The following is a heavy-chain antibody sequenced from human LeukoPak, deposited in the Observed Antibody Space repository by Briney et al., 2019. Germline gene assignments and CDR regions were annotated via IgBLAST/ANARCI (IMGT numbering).Heavy chain of an antibody. J-gene: IGHJ5*02. V-gene: IGHV4-59*08. Sequence: PSETLSLTCTVSGGSISGYSWSWVRQPPGKGLEWIGYLYYSGSTTCNPSLKSRVTISVDTSKNQFSLMLSSVTATDTAVYYCARLEGRNWFDPWGQGTLVTVSS. D-gene: IGHD3-3*01. CDR2: LYYSGST. CDR3: ARLEGRNWFDP. CDR1: GGSISGYS.